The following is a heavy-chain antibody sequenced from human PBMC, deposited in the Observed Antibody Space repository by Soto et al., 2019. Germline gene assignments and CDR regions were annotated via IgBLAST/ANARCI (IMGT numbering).Heavy chain of an antibody. D-gene: IGHD1-7*01. V-gene: IGHV4-31*03. CDR2: IYYSGST. J-gene: IGHJ6*03. CDR3: ARAPPDWNYVLGVTPPGAYYMDV. Sequence: SETLSLTCTVSGGSISSGGYYWSWIRQHPGKGLEWIGYIYYSGSTYYNPSLKSRVTISVDTSKNQFSLKLSSVTAADTAVYYCARAPPDWNYVLGVTPPGAYYMDVWGKGTTVTVSS. CDR1: GGSISSGGYY.